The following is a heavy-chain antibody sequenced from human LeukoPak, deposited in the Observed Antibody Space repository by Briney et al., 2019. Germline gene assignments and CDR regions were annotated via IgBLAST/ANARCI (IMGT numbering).Heavy chain of an antibody. D-gene: IGHD6-19*01. V-gene: IGHV3-21*06. CDR1: GLSFDITG. J-gene: IGHJ2*01. CDR2: ISSSGSQI. CDR3: ASCIAVAAMVWDFEL. Sequence: PGGSLRLSCAASGLSFDITGMNWLRQAPGKGLEWLSFISSSGSQIYYADSVKGRFTISRDNAKNSVYLQMNSLRAEDTAVYYCASCIAVAAMVWDFELWSQGTRVAVSS.